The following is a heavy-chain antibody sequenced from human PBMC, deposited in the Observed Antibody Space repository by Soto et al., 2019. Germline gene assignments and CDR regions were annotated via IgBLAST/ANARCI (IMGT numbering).Heavy chain of an antibody. CDR1: GYTFTSYG. CDR2: IRAYNGNT. CDR3: ARDADTAMAFYYYLDV. D-gene: IGHD5-18*01. J-gene: IGHJ6*03. Sequence: QVPLVQSGAEVKKPGASVKVSCKASGYTFTSYGISWVRQAPGQGLEWMGWIRAYNGNTNYAQKLQARVTMTTDTSTSTAYMELRSLRSDDTAVYYCARDADTAMAFYYYLDVWGKGTPVTVSS. V-gene: IGHV1-18*01.